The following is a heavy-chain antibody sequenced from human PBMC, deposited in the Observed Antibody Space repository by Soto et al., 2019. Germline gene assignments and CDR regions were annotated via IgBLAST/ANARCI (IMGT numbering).Heavy chain of an antibody. CDR3: ARESEDLTSNFDY. V-gene: IGHV4-34*01. CDR2: ISHSGGS. J-gene: IGHJ4*02. Sequence: PSETLSLTCAVYGGSFSDYSWSWIRQPPGKGLAWIGEISHSGGSNYNPSLKSRVTISVDTSKNQFSLKLSSVTAADTVVYYCARESEDLTSNFDYWGQGTLVTVSS. CDR1: GGSFSDYS.